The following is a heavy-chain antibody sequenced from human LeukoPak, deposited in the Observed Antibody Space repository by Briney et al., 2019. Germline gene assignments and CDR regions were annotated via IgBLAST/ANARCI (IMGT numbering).Heavy chain of an antibody. CDR3: ATGDYGAFDI. CDR1: GFTFSSYG. D-gene: IGHD4-17*01. CDR2: ISGSGGST. Sequence: GGSLRLSCAASGFTFSSYGMSWVRQAPGKGLEWVSAISGSGGSTYYADSVKGRFTISRDNAKNSLYLQMNSLRAEDTAVYYCATGDYGAFDIWGQGTMVTVSS. V-gene: IGHV3-23*01. J-gene: IGHJ3*02.